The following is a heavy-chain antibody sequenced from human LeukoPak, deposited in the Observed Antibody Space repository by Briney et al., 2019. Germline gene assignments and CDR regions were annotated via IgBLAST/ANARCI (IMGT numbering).Heavy chain of an antibody. Sequence: ASEKVSCKASGYKFRDYGISWVRQAPGQGLEWMGWISGYNGDTNYAQSFQGRVTMTSDTSTSVAYLDLRSLGSGDTAVYYCARGPDYGDADFWGQGTLVTVSS. CDR1: GYKFRDYG. CDR3: ARGPDYGDADF. V-gene: IGHV1-18*01. CDR2: ISGYNGDT. J-gene: IGHJ4*02. D-gene: IGHD4-17*01.